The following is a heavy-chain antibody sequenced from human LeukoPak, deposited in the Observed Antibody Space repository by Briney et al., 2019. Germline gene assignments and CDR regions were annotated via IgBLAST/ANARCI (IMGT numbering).Heavy chain of an antibody. J-gene: IGHJ4*02. Sequence: GGSLRLSCAASGFTVSSNYMSWVRQAPGKGLEWVSVIYSGGSTYYADSVKGRFTISRDNSKNTLYLQMNSLRAEDTAVYYCAREPLARGDGSGYFDYWGQGTLVTVSS. D-gene: IGHD2-2*03. CDR2: IYSGGST. V-gene: IGHV3-66*01. CDR1: GFTVSSNY. CDR3: AREPLARGDGSGYFDY.